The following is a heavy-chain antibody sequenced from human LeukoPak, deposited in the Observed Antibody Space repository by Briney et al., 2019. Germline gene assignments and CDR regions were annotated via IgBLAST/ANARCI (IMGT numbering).Heavy chain of an antibody. Sequence: PSETLSLTCAVYGGSLSGYYWSWIRQPPGKGLEWIGEINHSGSTNYNPSLKSRVTISVDTSKNQFSLKLSSVTAADTAVYYCARVGSSSWYGGYNWFDPWGQGTLVTVSS. CDR3: ARVGSSSWYGGYNWFDP. J-gene: IGHJ5*02. CDR1: GGSLSGYY. V-gene: IGHV4-34*01. D-gene: IGHD6-13*01. CDR2: INHSGST.